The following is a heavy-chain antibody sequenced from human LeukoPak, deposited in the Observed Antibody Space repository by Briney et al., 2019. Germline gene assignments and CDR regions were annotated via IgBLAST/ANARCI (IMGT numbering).Heavy chain of an antibody. CDR1: RLTFRGCW. V-gene: IGHV3-7*03. J-gene: IGHJ4*02. Sequence: GGSLRLSCAVSRLTFRGCWMRWVRQAPGKGLEWVAAINKDGIEKRYVDPVEGRFTISRDNARNSVYLQMTSLGAEDTAVYYCATYTQHFGAPGGADYWGLGTLVTVSS. D-gene: IGHD2-8*02. CDR2: INKDGIEK. CDR3: ATYTQHFGAPGGADY.